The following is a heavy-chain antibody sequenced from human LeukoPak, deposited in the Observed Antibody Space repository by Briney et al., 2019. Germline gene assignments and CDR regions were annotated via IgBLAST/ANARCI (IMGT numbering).Heavy chain of an antibody. CDR3: VSAPSYRLTYYFDY. J-gene: IGHJ4*02. D-gene: IGHD3-16*02. V-gene: IGHV3-23*01. CDR1: GFTFSSYG. Sequence: GGTLRLSCAASGFTFSSYGMSWVRQAPGKGLEWVSAISGSGGSTYYADSVKGRFTISRDNSKNTLYLQMNSLRAEDTAVYYCVSAPSYRLTYYFDYWGQGTLVTVSS. CDR2: ISGSGGST.